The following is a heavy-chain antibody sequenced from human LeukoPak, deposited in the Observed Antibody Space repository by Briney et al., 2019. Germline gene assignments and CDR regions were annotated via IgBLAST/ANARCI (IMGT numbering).Heavy chain of an antibody. CDR2: IYPGDSDT. V-gene: IGHV5-51*01. Sequence: GESLKISCKGSGYSFTSYWIGWVRQMPGKDLEWMGIIYPGDSDTRYSPSFQGQVTISADKSISTAYLQWSSLKASDTAMYYCARLGWGSSGWYYFDYWGQGTLVTVSS. D-gene: IGHD6-19*01. CDR3: ARLGWGSSGWYYFDY. J-gene: IGHJ4*02. CDR1: GYSFTSYW.